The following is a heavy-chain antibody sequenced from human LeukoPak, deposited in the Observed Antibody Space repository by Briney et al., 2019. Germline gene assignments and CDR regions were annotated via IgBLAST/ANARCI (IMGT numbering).Heavy chain of an antibody. CDR2: IIPILGIA. J-gene: IGHJ4*02. D-gene: IGHD3-22*01. CDR1: GGTLSSYT. CDR3: ASTYYYDSSGYYRYDY. Sequence: SVKVSCKASGGTLSSYTISWVRQAPGQGLEWMGRIIPILGIANYAQKFQGRVTITADKSTSTAYMELSSLRSEDTDVYYCASTYYYDSSGYYRYDYWGQGTLVTVSS. V-gene: IGHV1-69*02.